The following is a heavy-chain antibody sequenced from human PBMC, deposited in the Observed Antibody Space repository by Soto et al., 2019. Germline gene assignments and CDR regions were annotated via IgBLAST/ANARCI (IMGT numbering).Heavy chain of an antibody. D-gene: IGHD5-18*01. CDR1: GYTFTSYD. J-gene: IGHJ4*02. V-gene: IGHV1-8*01. CDR3: ARFHELWFPFDY. Sequence: QVQLVQSGAEVKKPGASVKVSCKASGYTFTSYDINWVRQATGQGLEWMGWMNPNSGNTGYAQKFQGRVTMTRNTSISTAYVELSSLRSEDTAVYYCARFHELWFPFDYWGQGTLVTVSS. CDR2: MNPNSGNT.